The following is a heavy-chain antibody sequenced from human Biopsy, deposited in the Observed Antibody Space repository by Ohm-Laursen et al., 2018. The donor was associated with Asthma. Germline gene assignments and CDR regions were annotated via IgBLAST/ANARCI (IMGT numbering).Heavy chain of an antibody. D-gene: IGHD2-2*01. CDR2: INSVFGTT. V-gene: IGHV1-69*13. CDR1: GGTFNTYV. Sequence: VASVKVSCKPLGGTFNTYVIGWVRQAPGQGLEWMGRINSVFGTTTYPQKFQDRVTITADDSTSTVYMELSSLRSEDTAVYYCARKAGSCISRTCYSLDFWGQGTLVTVSS. CDR3: ARKAGSCISRTCYSLDF. J-gene: IGHJ4*02.